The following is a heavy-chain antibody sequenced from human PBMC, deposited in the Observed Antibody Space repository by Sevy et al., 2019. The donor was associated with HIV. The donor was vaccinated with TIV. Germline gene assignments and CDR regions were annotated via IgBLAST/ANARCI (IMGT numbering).Heavy chain of an antibody. CDR2: ISSSSSTI. D-gene: IGHD6-19*01. J-gene: IGHJ4*02. V-gene: IGHV3-48*01. Sequence: AGSLRLSCAASGFIFSSYGMNWVRQAPGKELEWISYISSSSSTIYYADSVKGRFTISRDNAKNSLYLQMNSLSAEDTAVYYCARDQSSGWYGVGDYWGQGTLVTVSS. CDR3: ARDQSSGWYGVGDY. CDR1: GFIFSSYG.